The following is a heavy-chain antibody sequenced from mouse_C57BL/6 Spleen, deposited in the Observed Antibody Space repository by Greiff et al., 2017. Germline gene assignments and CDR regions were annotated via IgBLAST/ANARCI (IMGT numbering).Heavy chain of an antibody. CDR1: GYTFTSYW. J-gene: IGHJ1*03. D-gene: IGHD4-1*01. CDR2: IDPSDSYT. V-gene: IGHV1-69*01. Sequence: QVQLQQPGAELVMPGASVKLSCKASGYTFTSYWMNWVKQRPGQGLEWIGEIDPSDSYTNYNQKFKGKSTLTVDKSSSTAYMQLSSLTSEDAAVYYCARRLTGTYFDVWGTGTTVTVSS. CDR3: ARRLTGTYFDV.